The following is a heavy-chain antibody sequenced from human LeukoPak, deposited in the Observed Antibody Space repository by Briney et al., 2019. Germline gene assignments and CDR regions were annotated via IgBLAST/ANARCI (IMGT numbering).Heavy chain of an antibody. CDR3: ARVSDYYGSGSYYY. D-gene: IGHD3-10*01. V-gene: IGHV1-2*02. CDR1: GYTFTGYY. J-gene: IGHJ4*02. CDR2: INPNGGGT. Sequence: ASVKVSCKASGYTFTGYYIHWVRQAPGQGLEWVGWINPNGGGTNYAQKFQGRVTMTRDTSISTAYMELSRLRSDDTAVYYCARVSDYYGSGSYYYWGQGTLVTVSS.